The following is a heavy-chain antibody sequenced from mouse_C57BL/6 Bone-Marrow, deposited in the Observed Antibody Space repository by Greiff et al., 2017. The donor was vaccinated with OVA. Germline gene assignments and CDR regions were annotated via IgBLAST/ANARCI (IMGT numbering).Heavy chain of an antibody. J-gene: IGHJ1*03. CDR2: IYPGSGST. Sequence: QVQLQQPGAELVKPGASVKMSCKASGYTFTSYWITWVKQRPGQGLEWIGDIYPGSGSTNNNEKFKSKATLTVDTSASTAYMQLSSLPSEDSAVYYCARRYYGSSYWYFDVWGTGTTVTVSS. V-gene: IGHV1-55*01. D-gene: IGHD1-1*01. CDR3: ARRYYGSSYWYFDV. CDR1: GYTFTSYW.